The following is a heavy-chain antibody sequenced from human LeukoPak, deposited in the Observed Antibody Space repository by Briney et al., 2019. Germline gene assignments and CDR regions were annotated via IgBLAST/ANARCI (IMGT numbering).Heavy chain of an antibody. J-gene: IGHJ5*02. CDR3: ARVGRGSSGWDPWFDP. CDR1: GGSISSYY. Sequence: SETLSLTCTVSGGSISSYYWSWIRQPAGKGLGWIGRIYTSGSTNYNPSLKSRVTMSVDTSKNQFSLKLSSVTAADTGVYYCARVGRGSSGWDPWFDPWGQGTLVTVSS. CDR2: IYTSGST. V-gene: IGHV4-4*07. D-gene: IGHD6-19*01.